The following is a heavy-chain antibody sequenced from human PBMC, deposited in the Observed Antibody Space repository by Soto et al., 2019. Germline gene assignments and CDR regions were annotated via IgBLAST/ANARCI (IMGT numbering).Heavy chain of an antibody. D-gene: IGHD2-21*02. CDR1: GFTFSSYG. CDR2: IWYDGSNK. J-gene: IGHJ4*02. Sequence: GGSLRLSCAASGFTFSSYGMHWVRQAPGKGLEWVAVIWYDGSNKNYADSVKGRFTISRDNSKNTLYLQMNSLRAEDTAVYYCARGLCGDCYLSASYYFDYWGQGTLVTVSS. CDR3: ARGLCGDCYLSASYYFDY. V-gene: IGHV3-33*01.